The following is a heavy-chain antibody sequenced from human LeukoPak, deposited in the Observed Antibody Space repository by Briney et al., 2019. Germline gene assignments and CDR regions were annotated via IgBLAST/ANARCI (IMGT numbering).Heavy chain of an antibody. CDR2: ISSSGSTI. CDR1: GFTFSDYS. V-gene: IGHV3-11*01. Sequence: GGSLRLSCPASGFTFSDYSMSWIRQAPGKGLEWVSYISSSGSTIYYADSVKGRFTISRDNAKNSLYLQMNSLRAEDTAVYYCARMDYVWGSQFDPWGQGTLVTVSS. D-gene: IGHD3-16*01. J-gene: IGHJ5*02. CDR3: ARMDYVWGSQFDP.